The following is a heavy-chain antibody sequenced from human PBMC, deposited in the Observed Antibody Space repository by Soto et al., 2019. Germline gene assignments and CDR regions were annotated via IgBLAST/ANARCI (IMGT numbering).Heavy chain of an antibody. Sequence: GESLKISCKGYGYSFTSYRIGWVRQTPGKGLEWMGIIYPGDSDTRYSPSFQGQVTISADKSISTAYLQWSSLKASDTAMYYCARRSRGIGGYYYGMDVWGQGTTVTVSS. CDR1: GYSFTSYR. V-gene: IGHV5-51*01. J-gene: IGHJ6*02. CDR2: IYPGDSDT. CDR3: ARRSRGIGGYYYGMDV. D-gene: IGHD3-16*01.